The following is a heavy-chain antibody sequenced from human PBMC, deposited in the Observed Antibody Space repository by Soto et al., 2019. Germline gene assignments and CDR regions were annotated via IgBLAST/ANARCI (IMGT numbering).Heavy chain of an antibody. CDR2: IYYGGST. Sequence: TSETLSLTCTVSGGSISRSSYYWGWIRQPPGKGLEWIGNIYYGGSTNYNPSLKSRVTISVDTPKNQFSLKLSSVTAADTAVYYCAKNWNWGSLVHWGQGTLVTVSS. CDR1: GGSISRSSYY. J-gene: IGHJ4*02. V-gene: IGHV4-39*01. CDR3: AKNWNWGSLVH. D-gene: IGHD7-27*01.